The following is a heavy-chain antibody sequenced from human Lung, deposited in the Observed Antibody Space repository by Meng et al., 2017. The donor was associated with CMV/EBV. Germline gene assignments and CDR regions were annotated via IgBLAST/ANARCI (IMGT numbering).Heavy chain of an antibody. Sequence: GGSXRLXXAASGFXFRIYGMHWVRQLPGKGLEWVAFIRYDEKTKYYADSVKGRFTISRDNSKNTLYLQMNILRAEDTAVYYCVKDFPGDCYPLCYYFSHGMDVXGQGXTVTVSS. D-gene: IGHD2-21*01. J-gene: IGHJ6*02. CDR1: GFXFRIYG. CDR2: IRYDEKTK. CDR3: VKDFPGDCYPLCYYFSHGMDV. V-gene: IGHV3-30*02.